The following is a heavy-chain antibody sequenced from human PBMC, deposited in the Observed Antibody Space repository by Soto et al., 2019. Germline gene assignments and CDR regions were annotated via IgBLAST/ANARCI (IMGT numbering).Heavy chain of an antibody. D-gene: IGHD6-25*01. V-gene: IGHV3-48*02. CDR1: GFTFSSYS. CDR2: ISSSSTSI. J-gene: IGHJ6*02. Sequence: PGGSLRLSCAASGFTFSSYSMIWVRQAPGKGLEWLSYISSSSTSIYYADSLKGRFTISRDNAKNSLYLQMDGLRDEDTAVYYCAKARYSSAPPDYFFYGMDVWGQGTTVTVSS. CDR3: AKARYSSAPPDYFFYGMDV.